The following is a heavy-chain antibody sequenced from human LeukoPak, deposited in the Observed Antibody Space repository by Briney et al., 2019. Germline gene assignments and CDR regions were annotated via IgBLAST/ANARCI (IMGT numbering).Heavy chain of an antibody. CDR2: ISSSSSTI. Sequence: GGSLRLSCAASGSIFSTYSMNWVRQAPGKGLEWVSYISSSSSTIYYADSVKGRFTISRDNAENSLYLQMNSLGAEDTAVYYCARDDHYNYYYMDVWGRGTTVTVSS. V-gene: IGHV3-48*01. CDR1: GSIFSTYS. CDR3: ARDDHYNYYYMDV. J-gene: IGHJ6*03.